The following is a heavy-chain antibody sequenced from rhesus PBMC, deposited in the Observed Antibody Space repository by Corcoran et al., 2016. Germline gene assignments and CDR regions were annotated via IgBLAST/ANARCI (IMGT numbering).Heavy chain of an antibody. D-gene: IGHD3-28*01. V-gene: IGHV4-165*01. CDR2: ISGSRGRT. CDR1: GGSFSGDY. CDR3: ARVDTTNYYGSVYSSHFDY. J-gene: IGHJ4*01. Sequence: QVQLQESGPGLVKPSETLSLTCAVSGGSFSGDYWGWIRQPPGKGLEWIGYISGSRGRTDHHPSLQSRGTISTDTSKNQCSLKLSSVTAADTAVYDCARVDTTNYYGSVYSSHFDYWGQGVLVTVSS.